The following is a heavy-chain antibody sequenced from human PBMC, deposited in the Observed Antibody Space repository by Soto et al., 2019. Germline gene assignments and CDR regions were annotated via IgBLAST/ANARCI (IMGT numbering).Heavy chain of an antibody. J-gene: IGHJ4*02. CDR1: GVSTSNHY. Sequence: QVQLQESGPGLVKPSETLSLTCSVSGVSTSNHYWTWIRKPPGQGPEWIGCIYYRGTTNYNASFNSRVTISLDTSKNQFSLKLTSVTTADTDVYYCARGGGSPYHDHEFDYWGQGILVTVSS. CDR2: IYYRGTT. D-gene: IGHD2-2*01. V-gene: IGHV4-59*11. CDR3: ARGGGSPYHDHEFDY.